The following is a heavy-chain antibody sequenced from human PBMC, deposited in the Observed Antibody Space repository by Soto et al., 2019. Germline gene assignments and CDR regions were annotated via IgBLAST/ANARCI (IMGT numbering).Heavy chain of an antibody. CDR1: GGSISSGDYY. D-gene: IGHD6-13*01. J-gene: IGHJ5*02. CDR3: AREGIAAAGTGIDP. CDR2: IYYSGST. Sequence: QVQLQESGPGLVKPSQTLSLTCTVSGGSISSGDYYWSWIHQPPGQGLEWIGYIYYSGSTYYNPSLKSRVTISVDTSKNQFSLKLSSVTAADTAVYYCAREGIAAAGTGIDPWGQGTLVTVSS. V-gene: IGHV4-30-4*01.